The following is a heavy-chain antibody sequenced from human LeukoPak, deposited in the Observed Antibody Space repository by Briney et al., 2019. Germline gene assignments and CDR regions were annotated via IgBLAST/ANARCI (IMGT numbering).Heavy chain of an antibody. CDR3: ARERSQENRPYCSSTSCPNWFDP. CDR2: IIPIFGTA. V-gene: IGHV1-69*01. D-gene: IGHD2-2*01. Sequence: ASVKVSCKASGGTFSSYAISWVRQAPGQGLEWMGGIIPIFGTANYAQKLQGRVTITADESTSTAYMELSSLRSEDTAVYYCARERSQENRPYCSSTSCPNWFDPWGQGTLVTVSS. CDR1: GGTFSSYA. J-gene: IGHJ5*02.